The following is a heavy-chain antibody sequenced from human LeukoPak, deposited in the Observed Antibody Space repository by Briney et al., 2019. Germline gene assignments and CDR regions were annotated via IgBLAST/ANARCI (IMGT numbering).Heavy chain of an antibody. D-gene: IGHD3-10*01. CDR2: ISGSGGST. Sequence: PGGSLRLSCAASGFTFSSYAMSWVRQAPGKGLEWVSAISGSGGSTYYADSVKGRFTISKDNSKNTLYLQMNSLRAEDTAVYYCAKDLHAYYYGSGSYYNSQAYYYGMDVWGKGTTVTVSS. V-gene: IGHV3-23*01. J-gene: IGHJ6*04. CDR1: GFTFSSYA. CDR3: AKDLHAYYYGSGSYYNSQAYYYGMDV.